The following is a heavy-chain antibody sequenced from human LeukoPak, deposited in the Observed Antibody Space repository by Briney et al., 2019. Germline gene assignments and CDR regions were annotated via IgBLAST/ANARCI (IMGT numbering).Heavy chain of an antibody. D-gene: IGHD1-1*01. CDR2: IWYDGTKT. Sequence: QPGRSLRLSCVASGFTFSNYGMHWVRQAPGKGLEWVAIIWYDGTKTYHAESVKGRFTVARDNSKNTLFLQMNSLRVEDTAVYYCARNTEKTTLDYWGQGTPVTVPS. V-gene: IGHV3-33*01. J-gene: IGHJ4*02. CDR3: ARNTEKTTLDY. CDR1: GFTFSNYG.